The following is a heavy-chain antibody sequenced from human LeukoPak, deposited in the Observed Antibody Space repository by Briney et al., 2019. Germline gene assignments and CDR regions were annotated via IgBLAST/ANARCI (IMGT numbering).Heavy chain of an antibody. CDR2: IYRSGST. V-gene: IGHV4-38-2*02. CDR1: NYSISNSLY. Sequence: SEPLSLTCSGSNYSISNSLYWSWLRQPPGKGLEWIGSIYRSGSTFYNPSLKSRVTISLDTSKNQFSLKLSSVAAADTAVYFCARGTYGYYMDVWGKGTTVTVSS. J-gene: IGHJ6*03. CDR3: ARGTYGYYMDV. D-gene: IGHD4-17*01.